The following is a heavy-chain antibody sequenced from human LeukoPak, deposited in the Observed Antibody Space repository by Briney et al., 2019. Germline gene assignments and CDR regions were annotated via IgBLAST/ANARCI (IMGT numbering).Heavy chain of an antibody. Sequence: PSETLSLTCAVYGGSFSGYYWSWIRQPPGKGLEWIGEINHSGSTNYNPSLKSRVTISVDTSKNQFSLKLSSVTAADTAVYYCARQFSSGWYGYYYYGMDVWGQGTTVTVSS. V-gene: IGHV4-34*01. CDR1: GGSFSGYY. J-gene: IGHJ6*02. CDR3: ARQFSSGWYGYYYYGMDV. CDR2: INHSGST. D-gene: IGHD6-19*01.